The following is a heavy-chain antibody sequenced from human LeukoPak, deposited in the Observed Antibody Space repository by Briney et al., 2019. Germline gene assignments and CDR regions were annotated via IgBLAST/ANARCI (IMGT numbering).Heavy chain of an antibody. CDR3: ARDFSDIVATSGLDY. Sequence: GGSLRLSCAASGFTFSDYYMSWIRQAPGKGLEWVSYISSSGSTIYYADSVKGRFTISRDNAKNSLYLQMNSLRAEDTAVYYCARDFSDIVATSGLDYWGQGTLVTVSS. V-gene: IGHV3-11*01. D-gene: IGHD5-12*01. CDR2: ISSSGSTI. J-gene: IGHJ4*02. CDR1: GFTFSDYY.